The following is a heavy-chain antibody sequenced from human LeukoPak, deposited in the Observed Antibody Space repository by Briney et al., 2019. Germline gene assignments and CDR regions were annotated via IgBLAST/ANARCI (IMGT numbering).Heavy chain of an antibody. CDR2: ISRSGRTT. CDR3: ARDLTGTNVFDI. CDR1: GFTFSTYE. D-gene: IGHD1-14*01. Sequence: QPGGSLRLSCAASGFTFSTYEINWVRQAPGKGLEWVSYISRSGRTTYYADSVKDRFTISRDNAKNSVFLQMTRLRADDTAIYYCARDLTGTNVFDIWGQGTVVTVSS. J-gene: IGHJ3*02. V-gene: IGHV3-48*03.